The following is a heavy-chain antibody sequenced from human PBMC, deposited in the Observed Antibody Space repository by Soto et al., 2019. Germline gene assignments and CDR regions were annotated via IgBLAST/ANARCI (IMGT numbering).Heavy chain of an antibody. CDR2: IYPGDSAT. D-gene: IGHD2-15*01. J-gene: IGHJ6*02. CDR1: GYSFTTNW. V-gene: IGHV5-51*01. Sequence: GESLKISCQGSGYSFTTNWIAWVRQMPGKGLEWMGVIYPGDSATRYSPSFQGQVTISADKSTRTAYLQWSSLKASDTAMYYCAKGYCSGGSCYFYYGLDVWGQGTTVTVYS. CDR3: AKGYCSGGSCYFYYGLDV.